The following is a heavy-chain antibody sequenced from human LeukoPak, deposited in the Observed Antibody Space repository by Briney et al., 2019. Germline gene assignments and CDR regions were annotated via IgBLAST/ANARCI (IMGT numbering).Heavy chain of an antibody. J-gene: IGHJ4*02. CDR1: GGSISSGSYY. D-gene: IGHD3-16*01. CDR2: IYTSGST. CDR3: ARDRGGGYAIDY. V-gene: IGHV4-61*02. Sequence: SETLSLTCTVSGGSISSGSYYRSWIRQPAGKGLEWIGRIYTSGSTNYNPSLKSRVTISVDTSKNQFSLKLSSVTAADTAVYYCARDRGGGYAIDYWGQGTLVTVSS.